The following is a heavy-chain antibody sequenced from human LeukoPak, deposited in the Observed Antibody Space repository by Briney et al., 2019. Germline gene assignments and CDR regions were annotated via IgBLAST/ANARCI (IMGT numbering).Heavy chain of an antibody. J-gene: IGHJ6*02. CDR3: ARLTILEGMDV. CDR2: ISSSSSYI. V-gene: IGHV3-21*01. Sequence: GGSLRLSCAASGFTFSSYSMNWVRQAPGKGLEWVSSISSSSSYIYYADSVKGRFTISRDNAKNSLYLQMNSLRAEDTAVYCCARLTILEGMDVWGQGTTVTVSS. D-gene: IGHD1-1*01. CDR1: GFTFSSYS.